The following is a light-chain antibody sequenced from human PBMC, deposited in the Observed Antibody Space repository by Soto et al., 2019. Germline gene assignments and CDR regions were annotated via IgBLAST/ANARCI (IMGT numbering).Light chain of an antibody. Sequence: IVMTPSRAPLSMSPSEAANLSATALQTIGSNLAWYQQKLGQPPGLLISDASTRATDIPARFTGSGSGTEFTLTISSLQSEDFAVYYCQHYNNWPPTWTFGQGTKVDIK. CDR3: QHYNNWPPTWT. CDR2: DAS. CDR1: QTIGSN. J-gene: IGKJ1*01. V-gene: IGKV3-15*01.